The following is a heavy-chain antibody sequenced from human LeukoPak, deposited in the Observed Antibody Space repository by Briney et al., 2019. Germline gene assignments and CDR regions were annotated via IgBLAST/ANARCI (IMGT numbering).Heavy chain of an antibody. V-gene: IGHV1-3*01. Sequence: ASVKVSCKASGYTFTSYAMHWVRQAPGQRLEWMGWINAGNGNTKYSQKYQDRVTITRDTSASTAYMELSSLRSEDTAVYYCARDSHYYESSGYNQGDFDYWGQGTLVTVSS. CDR3: ARDSHYYESSGYNQGDFDY. CDR1: GYTFTSYA. CDR2: INAGNGNT. D-gene: IGHD3-22*01. J-gene: IGHJ4*02.